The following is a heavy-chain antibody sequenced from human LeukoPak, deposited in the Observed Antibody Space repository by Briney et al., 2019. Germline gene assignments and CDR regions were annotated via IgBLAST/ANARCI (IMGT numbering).Heavy chain of an antibody. D-gene: IGHD5-12*01. CDR1: GFTFSNAW. Sequence: GGSLRLSWAASGFTFSNAWMSWVRQAPEKGLEWVGRIKSKTDGGTTDYAAPVKGRFTISRDDSKNTLYLQMNSLKTEDTAVYYCTTLYSGYDDYYYYYGMDVWGQGTTVTVSS. CDR3: TTLYSGYDDYYYYYGMDV. V-gene: IGHV3-15*01. J-gene: IGHJ6*02. CDR2: IKSKTDGGTT.